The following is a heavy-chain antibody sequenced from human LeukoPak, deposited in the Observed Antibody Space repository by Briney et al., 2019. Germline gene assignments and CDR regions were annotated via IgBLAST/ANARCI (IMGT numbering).Heavy chain of an antibody. CDR1: GFTFSSYE. V-gene: IGHV3-48*03. CDR3: ARTTTYYYDSSGYLDYMDV. Sequence: GGSLRLSCAASGFTFSSYEMNWVRQAPGKGLEWVSYISSSGSTIYYADSVKGRFTISRDNAKNSLYLQMNSLRAEDTAVYYCARTTTYYYDSSGYLDYMDVWGKGTTVTISS. J-gene: IGHJ6*03. D-gene: IGHD3-22*01. CDR2: ISSSGSTI.